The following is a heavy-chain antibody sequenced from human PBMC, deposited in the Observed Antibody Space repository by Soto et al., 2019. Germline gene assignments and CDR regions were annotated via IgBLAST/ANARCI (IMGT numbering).Heavy chain of an antibody. CDR2: ISYDGSNK. J-gene: IGHJ4*02. V-gene: IGHV3-30-3*01. D-gene: IGHD1-26*01. Sequence: QVQLVESGGGVVQPGRSLRLSCAASGFTFSSYAMHWVRQAPGKGLEWVAVISYDGSNKYYADSVKGRFTISRDNSKNTLYLKMNSLRAEDTAVYYCARPPREWELRAGGYWGQGTLVTVSS. CDR3: ARPPREWELRAGGY. CDR1: GFTFSSYA.